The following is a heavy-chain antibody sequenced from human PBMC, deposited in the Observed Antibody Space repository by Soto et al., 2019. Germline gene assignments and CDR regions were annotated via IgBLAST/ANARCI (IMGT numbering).Heavy chain of an antibody. CDR2: ITSSGSTT. D-gene: IGHD5-18*01. CDR3: ARERYSYGPYYFDY. V-gene: IGHV3-11*01. J-gene: IGHJ4*02. CDR1: GFTFSDYY. Sequence: GSLSLSCAASGFTFSDYYMSWIRQAPGKGLEWVSSITSSGSTTYYTDSVKGRFTISRDNAKNSLYLQMNSRRAEDTAVYYCARERYSYGPYYFDYWGQGTLVTVSS.